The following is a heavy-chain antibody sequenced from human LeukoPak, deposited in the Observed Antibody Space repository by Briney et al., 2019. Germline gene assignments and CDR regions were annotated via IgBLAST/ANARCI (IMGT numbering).Heavy chain of an antibody. Sequence: ASVKVSCKASGYTFTGYHMHWVRQAPGQGLEWMGRINPNSGDTNYAQKFQGRVTMTRDTSISTAYMELSRLRSDDAAVYYCARGEVVPAAMGFMDYYYYGMDVWGQGTTVTVSS. D-gene: IGHD2-2*01. CDR2: INPNSGDT. J-gene: IGHJ6*02. CDR3: ARGEVVPAAMGFMDYYYYGMDV. CDR1: GYTFTGYH. V-gene: IGHV1-2*06.